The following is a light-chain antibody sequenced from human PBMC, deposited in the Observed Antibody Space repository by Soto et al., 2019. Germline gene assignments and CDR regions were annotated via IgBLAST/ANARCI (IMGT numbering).Light chain of an antibody. V-gene: IGKV1-39*01. CDR1: QSISSY. Sequence: DIKMTQSPSSLSASVGDRVTITCRASQSISSYLNWYQQKPGKAPKFLIYGASSLQSGVPSRFSGSGSGTDFTLTISSLQPEDFATYYCQQSYSTPSITFGQGTRLEIK. CDR2: GAS. J-gene: IGKJ5*01. CDR3: QQSYSTPSIT.